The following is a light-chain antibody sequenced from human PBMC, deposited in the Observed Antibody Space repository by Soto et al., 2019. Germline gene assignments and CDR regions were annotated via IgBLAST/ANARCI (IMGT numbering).Light chain of an antibody. CDR3: QQVKTYPRT. V-gene: IGKV1-9*01. CDR2: EES. J-gene: IGKJ4*01. CDR1: QAVPNN. Sequence: DIHLTKSPSFLSASVGARVTITCRPSQAVPNNMAWYQQKPGKPPKLLIYEESTLHSGVPSRFSGRKSGTQFTLTIDSLQPEDFATYYCQQVKTYPRTFGGGTKV.